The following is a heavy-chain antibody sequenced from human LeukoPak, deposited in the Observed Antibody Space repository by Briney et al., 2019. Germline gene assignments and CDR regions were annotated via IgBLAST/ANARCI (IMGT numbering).Heavy chain of an antibody. D-gene: IGHD3-10*01. J-gene: IGHJ6*02. CDR3: ARSYYYGSGSLYYGMDV. CDR2: IYHSGST. CDR1: GGSISSGGYS. Sequence: SETLSLTCAVSGGSISSGGYSWSWIRQPPGKGLEWIGYIYHSGSTYYNPSLKSRVTISVDRSKNQFSLKLSSVTAADTAVYYCARSYYYGSGSLYYGMDVWGQGTTVTVSS. V-gene: IGHV4-30-2*01.